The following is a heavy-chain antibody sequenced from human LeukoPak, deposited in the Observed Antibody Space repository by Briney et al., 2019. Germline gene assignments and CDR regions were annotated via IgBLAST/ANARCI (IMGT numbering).Heavy chain of an antibody. D-gene: IGHD3-10*01. CDR2: ISSSSSYI. CDR1: GFTFSSYA. CDR3: ARTEWINTMRD. J-gene: IGHJ4*02. V-gene: IGHV3-21*01. Sequence: GGSLRLSCAASGFTFSSYAMSWVRQAPGKGLEWVSSISSSSSYIYYADSVKGRFTISRDNAKNSLYLQMNSLRAEDTAVYYCARTEWINTMRDWGQGTLVTVSS.